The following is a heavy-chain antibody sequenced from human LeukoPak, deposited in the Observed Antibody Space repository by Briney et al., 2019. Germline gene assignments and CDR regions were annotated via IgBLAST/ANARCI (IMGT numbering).Heavy chain of an antibody. D-gene: IGHD4-11*01. Sequence: PGGSLRLSCATSGLTFSHYGMHWVRQAPGKGPEWVAVIWSDGSNRYYGDPVKGRFTISRDNFQRTVYLQMNSLRAEDTAVYYCAKDAQRGFDYSNSLDNWGQGTLVTVSS. CDR3: AKDAQRGFDYSNSLDN. V-gene: IGHV3-33*06. J-gene: IGHJ4*02. CDR1: GLTFSHYG. CDR2: IWSDGSNR.